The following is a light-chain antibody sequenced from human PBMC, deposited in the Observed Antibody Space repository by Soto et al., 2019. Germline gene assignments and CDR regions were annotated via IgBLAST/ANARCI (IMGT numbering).Light chain of an antibody. Sequence: QSVLTQPASVSGSPGQSITISCAGTSSDVGFYKSVSWYQHHPGRAPKLIIYEVSNRPSGVSNRFSGSKSGNTASLTISGLQAEDEGSYYCTSNVGVYTFVFGGGTKVTVL. CDR1: SSDVGFYKS. CDR3: TSNVGVYTFV. CDR2: EVS. V-gene: IGLV2-14*01. J-gene: IGLJ2*01.